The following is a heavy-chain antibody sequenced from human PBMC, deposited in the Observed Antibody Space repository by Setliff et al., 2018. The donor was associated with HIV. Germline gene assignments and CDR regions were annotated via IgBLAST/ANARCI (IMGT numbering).Heavy chain of an antibody. CDR1: GYIFSSYA. V-gene: IGHV1-69*05. J-gene: IGHJ2*01. CDR3: ARLTVTTLEEQNWYFDL. CDR2: IIPIFGTA. Sequence: GASVKVSCKASGYIFSSYAISWVRQAPGQGLEWMGGIIPIFGTANYAQKFQGRVTITTDESTSTAYMELSSLRSEDTAVYYCARLTVTTLEEQNWYFDLWGRGTLVTVSS. D-gene: IGHD4-17*01.